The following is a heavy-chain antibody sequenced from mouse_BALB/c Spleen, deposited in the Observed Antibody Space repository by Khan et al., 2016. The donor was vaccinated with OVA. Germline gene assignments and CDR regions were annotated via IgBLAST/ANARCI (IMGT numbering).Heavy chain of an antibody. V-gene: IGHV1-77*01. CDR1: GYTFTDYV. CDR2: IYPGSGST. J-gene: IGHJ3*01. CDR3: GRSGYSVFAY. D-gene: IGHD1-1*01. Sequence: QVQLQQSGPELVKPGASVKMSCKASGYTFTDYVINWVKQRTGQGLEWIGDIYPGSGSTYYNEKFKGKAKLTADKSSNTAYMQLSSLTFEDSAVCVCGRSGYSVFAYWGQGTLVTVSA.